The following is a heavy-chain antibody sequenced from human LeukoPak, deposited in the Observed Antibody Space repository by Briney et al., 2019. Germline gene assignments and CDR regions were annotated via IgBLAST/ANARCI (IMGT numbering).Heavy chain of an antibody. CDR2: ISVYNGNT. J-gene: IGHJ4*02. CDR3: VRFSLGTVAADRLLDY. Sequence: ASVKVSCKASGYTFTSYGISWVRQAPGQGLEWMGWISVYNGNTNYAQKLQGRVTMTTDTSTSTAYMELRSLRSDDTAVYYCVRFSLGTVAADRLLDYWGQGTLVTVS. V-gene: IGHV1-18*01. CDR1: GYTFTSYG. D-gene: IGHD2-15*01.